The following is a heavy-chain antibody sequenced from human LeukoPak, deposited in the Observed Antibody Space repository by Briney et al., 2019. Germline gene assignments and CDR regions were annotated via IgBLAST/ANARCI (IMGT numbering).Heavy chain of an antibody. CDR2: ISGSGGDT. CDR3: AKARGATYGTYYFDY. D-gene: IGHD4/OR15-4a*01. J-gene: IGHJ4*02. Sequence: GGSLRLSCAASGFTFSSYAMSWVRQAPGKGLEWVSISGSGGDTYYADSVKGRFTISRDNSKNTLYLQMNSLRAEDTAVYYCAKARGATYGTYYFDYWGQGTLVTVSS. V-gene: IGHV3-23*01. CDR1: GFTFSSYA.